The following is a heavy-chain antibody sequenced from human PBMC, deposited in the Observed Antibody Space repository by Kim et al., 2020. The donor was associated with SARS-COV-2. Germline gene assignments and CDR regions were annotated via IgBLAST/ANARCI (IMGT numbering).Heavy chain of an antibody. J-gene: IGHJ4*02. CDR1: GGSISSSSYY. D-gene: IGHD5-12*01. CDR3: ARTSGADYHYFDY. CDR2: IYYSGST. Sequence: SETLSLTCTVSGGSISSSSYYWGWIRQPPGKGLEWIGSIYYSGSTYYNPSLKSRVTISVDTSKNQFSLKLSSVTAADTAVYYCARTSGADYHYFDYWGQGTLVTVSS. V-gene: IGHV4-39*01.